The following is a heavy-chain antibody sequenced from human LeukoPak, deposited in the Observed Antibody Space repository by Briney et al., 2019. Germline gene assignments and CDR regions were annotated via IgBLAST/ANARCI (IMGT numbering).Heavy chain of an antibody. CDR1: GLTFSTYG. J-gene: IGHJ4*02. CDR2: IRYDGSNK. Sequence: PGGSLRLSCAASGLTFSTYGMHWVRQAPGKGLEWVAFIRYDGSNKYYADSVKGRFTISTDNSKNTMYLQMNSLRGEDTAVYYCALSPAAIQGFDYWGQGTLVTVSS. CDR3: ALSPAAIQGFDY. V-gene: IGHV3-30*02. D-gene: IGHD2-2*02.